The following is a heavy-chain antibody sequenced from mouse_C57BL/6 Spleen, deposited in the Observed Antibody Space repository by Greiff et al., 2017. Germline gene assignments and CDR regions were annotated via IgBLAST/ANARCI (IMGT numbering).Heavy chain of an antibody. CDR3: ARRENGNYFDY. CDR1: GFTFSSYG. Sequence: EVMLVESGGDLVKPGGSLNLSCAASGFTFSSYGMSWVRQTPDKRLEWVATLSSGGSYTYYPDSVKGRFTISRVNAKNTLYLQMSSLKSEDTAMFYCARRENGNYFDYWGQGTTLTVSS. D-gene: IGHD1-3*01. CDR2: LSSGGSYT. V-gene: IGHV5-6*02. J-gene: IGHJ2*01.